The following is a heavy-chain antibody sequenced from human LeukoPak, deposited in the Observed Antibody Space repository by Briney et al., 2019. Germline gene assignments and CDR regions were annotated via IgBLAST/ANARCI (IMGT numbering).Heavy chain of an antibody. CDR1: GGSTSGYY. V-gene: IGHV4-59*08. D-gene: IGHD3-22*01. Sequence: SETLSLTCTVSGGSTSGYYWSWIRQSPGKGLVWIGYIYYSGSTNYNPSLKSRVTISIDMSRNQFSLKLSSVTAADTALYYCARHFTYYYDSSGYPRDAFDIWGQGTTVTVSS. CDR2: IYYSGST. CDR3: ARHFTYYYDSSGYPRDAFDI. J-gene: IGHJ3*02.